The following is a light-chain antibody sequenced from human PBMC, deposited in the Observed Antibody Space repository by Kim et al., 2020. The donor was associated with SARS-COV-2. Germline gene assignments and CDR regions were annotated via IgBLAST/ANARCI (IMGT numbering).Light chain of an antibody. J-gene: IGKJ1*01. CDR2: DAS. CDR1: QSIGSY. Sequence: SLSPGERATPSCRASQSIGSYLAWYQQKPGQAPRLLIYDASNRATGVPARFSGSGSETDFTLTISSLEPEDFAVYYCQQRSSWPTFGQGTKVDIK. CDR3: QQRSSWPT. V-gene: IGKV3-11*01.